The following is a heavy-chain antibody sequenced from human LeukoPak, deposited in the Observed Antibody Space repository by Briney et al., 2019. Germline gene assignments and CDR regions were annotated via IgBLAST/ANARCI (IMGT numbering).Heavy chain of an antibody. Sequence: PGGSLRLSCAASGFTFSSNYMSWVRQAPGKGLEWVSVICSGGSKYYADSATGRFTISGDNSKNTLYLQMNSLRAEDTAVYYCATYSSPSRNYYYYDYMDVWGKGTTVTVSS. CDR1: GFTFSSNY. V-gene: IGHV3-53*01. D-gene: IGHD6-6*01. J-gene: IGHJ6*03. CDR2: ICSGGSK. CDR3: ATYSSPSRNYYYYDYMDV.